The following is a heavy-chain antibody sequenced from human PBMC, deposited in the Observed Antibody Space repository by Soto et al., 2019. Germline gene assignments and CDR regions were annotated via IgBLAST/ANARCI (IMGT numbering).Heavy chain of an antibody. V-gene: IGHV4-59*01. CDR2: IYYSGST. CDR1: GGSISSYY. CDR3: AIGLPSIVVVPAAIYWFDP. Sequence: SETLSLTCTVSGGSISSYYWSWIRQPPGKGLEWIGYIYYSGSTNYNPSLKSRVTISVDTSKNQFSLKLSSVTAADTAVYYCAIGLPSIVVVPAAIYWFDPWGQGTLVTVSS. D-gene: IGHD2-2*01. J-gene: IGHJ5*02.